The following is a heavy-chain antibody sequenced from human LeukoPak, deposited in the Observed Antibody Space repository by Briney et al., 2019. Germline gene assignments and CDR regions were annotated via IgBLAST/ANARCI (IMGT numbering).Heavy chain of an antibody. V-gene: IGHV3-53*01. J-gene: IGHJ3*02. CDR3: AKELGYSHAFDI. D-gene: IGHD5-18*01. CDR2: IYSDGST. Sequence: GGSLRLSCAASGFTVSNSFMSWVRQAPGKGLEWVSIIYSDGSTYYADSVKGRFIISRDNSKNTLYLQMNSLRAEDTAVYYCAKELGYSHAFDIWGQGTMVTVSS. CDR1: GFTVSNSF.